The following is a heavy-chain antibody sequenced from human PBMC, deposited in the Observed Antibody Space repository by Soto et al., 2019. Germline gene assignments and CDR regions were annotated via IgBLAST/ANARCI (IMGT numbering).Heavy chain of an antibody. CDR3: AKDIGGATT. V-gene: IGHV3-23*01. D-gene: IGHD1-26*01. Sequence: GGSLRLSCATSGFAFSRYAMSWVRQTPGKGPEWVSTISASGTKTFAADSVKGRFTISRDNSNNTVFLQMSSLRGDDTAFYYCAKDIGGATTWGQGTLVTVSS. CDR2: ISASGTKT. CDR1: GFAFSRYA. J-gene: IGHJ5*02.